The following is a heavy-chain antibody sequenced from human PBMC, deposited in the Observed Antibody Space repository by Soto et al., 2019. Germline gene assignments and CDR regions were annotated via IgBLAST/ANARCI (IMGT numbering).Heavy chain of an antibody. D-gene: IGHD3-10*01. J-gene: IGHJ6*02. V-gene: IGHV5-51*03. CDR3: TAHRSSLTTRRGVIIGDYYYNGMDV. CDR2: IYPDESDT. CDR1: GYSFTKYW. Sequence: GESLKISCKGSGYSFTKYWIGWVRQMPGKGLEWMAIIYPDESDTRYSPSFQGQVTISADKSISTAYLQWSSLKASDTAMYYCTAHRSSLTTRRGVIIGDYYYNGMDVWGQGTAVTVSS.